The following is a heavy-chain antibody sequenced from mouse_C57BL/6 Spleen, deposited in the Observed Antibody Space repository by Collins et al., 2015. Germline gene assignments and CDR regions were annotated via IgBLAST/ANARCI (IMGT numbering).Heavy chain of an antibody. CDR3: ATLTSSAFAY. CDR1: GFNIKDTY. J-gene: IGHJ3*01. Sequence: EVQLQQSGAELVKPGASVKLSCIASGFNIKDTYMHWVKQRPEQGLEWIGRIDPANGNTKYDPKFQGKATITADTSSNTAYLQLSSLTSEDTAVYYCATLTSSAFAYWGQGTLVTVSA. V-gene: IGHV14-3*02. CDR2: IDPANGNT. D-gene: IGHD3-1*01.